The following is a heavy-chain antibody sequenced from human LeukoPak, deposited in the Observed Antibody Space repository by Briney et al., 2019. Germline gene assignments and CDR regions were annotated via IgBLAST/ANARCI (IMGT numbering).Heavy chain of an antibody. CDR1: GFSFGVYA. CDR2: IRGKVYGGTA. V-gene: IGHV3-49*03. J-gene: IGHJ4*02. Sequence: GGSLSLSCTASGFSFGVYAMSWFRQAPGKGLEWVGFIRGKVYGGTAEYAASVKGRFTISRDDSKSIAYLQLNSLESEDTAVYYCVRYSGDADYWGQGTLVTVSS. CDR3: VRYSGDADY. D-gene: IGHD5-12*01.